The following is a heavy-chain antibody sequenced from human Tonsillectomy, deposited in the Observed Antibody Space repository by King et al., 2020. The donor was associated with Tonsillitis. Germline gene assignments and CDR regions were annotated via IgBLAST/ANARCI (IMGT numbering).Heavy chain of an antibody. V-gene: IGHV3-74*01. D-gene: IGHD3-3*01. Sequence: WVRQAPGKGMVWVSRMNSDGSSTTYADSVKGRFTISRDNAKNTLYLQMNSLIAEDTAVYYCARGATYDFWSSYPLDFDYWGQGTLVTVSS. CDR3: ARGATYDFWSSYPLDFDY. CDR2: MNSDGSST. J-gene: IGHJ4*02.